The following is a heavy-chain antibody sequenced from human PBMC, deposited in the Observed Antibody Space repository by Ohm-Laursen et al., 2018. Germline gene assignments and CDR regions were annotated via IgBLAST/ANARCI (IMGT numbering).Heavy chain of an antibody. CDR2: ISYDGSNK. J-gene: IGHJ4*02. V-gene: IGHV3-30*18. D-gene: IGHD3-16*01. CDR3: AKAPTTRGSFDY. CDR1: GFTFDDYA. Sequence: SLRLSCAASGFTFDDYAMHWVRQAPGKGLEWVAVISYDGSNKYYADSVKGRFTISRDNSKNTLYLQMNSLRAEDTALYYCAKAPTTRGSFDYWGQGTLVTVSS.